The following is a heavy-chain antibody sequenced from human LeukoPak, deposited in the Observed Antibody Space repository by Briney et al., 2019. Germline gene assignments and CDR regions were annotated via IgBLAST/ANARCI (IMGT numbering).Heavy chain of an antibody. Sequence: PSETLSLTCTVSGGSISGPYWSWIRQPPGKGLEWIAYVYYSGDTNYNPSLKSRAAISLDTSKNQFSLTVTSVTAADTAIYYCARHTYARPFAFWGQGTLVTVSS. CDR2: VYYSGDT. J-gene: IGHJ4*02. D-gene: IGHD6-6*01. CDR3: ARHTYARPFAF. CDR1: GGSISGPY. V-gene: IGHV4-59*08.